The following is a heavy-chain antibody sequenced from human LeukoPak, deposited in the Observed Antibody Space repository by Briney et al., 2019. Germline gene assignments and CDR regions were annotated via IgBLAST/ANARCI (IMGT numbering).Heavy chain of an antibody. CDR2: IYPGDSDT. CDR3: ARVSIVVVPAAMHPVDY. J-gene: IGHJ4*02. D-gene: IGHD2-2*01. V-gene: IGHV5-51*01. CDR1: GYSFTSYW. Sequence: GESLKISCKGSGYSFTSYWIGWVRQMPGKGLEWMGIIYPGDSDTRYSPSLQGQVTISADKSISAAYLRWSSLKASDTAMYYCARVSIVVVPAAMHPVDYWGQGTLVTVSS.